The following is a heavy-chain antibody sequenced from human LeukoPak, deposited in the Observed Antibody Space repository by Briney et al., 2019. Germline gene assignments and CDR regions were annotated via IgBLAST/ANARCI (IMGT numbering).Heavy chain of an antibody. Sequence: GGSLRLSCVASGFSFSTYGTSWVRQAPGKGLEWLSAIDGNGAKTFYADSGKGRFTISRDNSKNTLYLQMNSLRGEDTALYYCAKDLHWGLDYWGQGALVTVSS. CDR2: IDGNGAKT. J-gene: IGHJ4*02. CDR3: AKDLHWGLDY. D-gene: IGHD3-16*01. V-gene: IGHV3-23*01. CDR1: GFSFSTYG.